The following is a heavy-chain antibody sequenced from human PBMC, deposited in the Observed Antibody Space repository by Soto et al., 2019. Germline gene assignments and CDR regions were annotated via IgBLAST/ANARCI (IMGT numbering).Heavy chain of an antibody. D-gene: IGHD6-13*01. CDR3: ARLEMREQLVTYYYYGMDV. CDR1: GGSISSSSYY. CDR2: IYYSGST. V-gene: IGHV4-39*01. Sequence: PSETLSLTCTVSGGSISSSSYYWGWIRQPPGKGLEWIGSIYYSGSTYYNPSLKSRVTISVDTSKNQFSLKLSSVTAADTAVYYCARLEMREQLVTYYYYGMDVWGQGTTVTVS. J-gene: IGHJ6*02.